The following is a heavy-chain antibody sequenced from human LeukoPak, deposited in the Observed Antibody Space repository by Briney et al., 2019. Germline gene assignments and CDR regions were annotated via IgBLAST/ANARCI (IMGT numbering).Heavy chain of an antibody. J-gene: IGHJ6*03. D-gene: IGHD3-3*01. CDR1: GYTFTGYY. V-gene: IGHV1-2*02. Sequence: ASVKVSCKASGYTFTGYYMHWVRQAPGQGLEWMGWINPNSGGTDYAQKFQGRVTMTRDTSISTAYMELSRLRSDDTAVYYCARAGAIYDFWSGYGYYMDVWGKGTTVTVSS. CDR3: ARAGAIYDFWSGYGYYMDV. CDR2: INPNSGGT.